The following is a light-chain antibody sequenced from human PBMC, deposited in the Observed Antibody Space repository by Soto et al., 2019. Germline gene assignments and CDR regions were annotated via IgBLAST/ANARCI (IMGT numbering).Light chain of an antibody. CDR2: GAS. Sequence: DIQMTQSPSSVSASIGDRVTITCRASQGISTCLAWYQQNPGKAPKLLIYGASSLQSGVPSRFSRSASGTDFTLTIRYLQPEDFATYYRHQANTFFEITFGYGTRVDIK. CDR1: QGISTC. V-gene: IGKV1-12*01. J-gene: IGKJ3*01. CDR3: HQANTFFEIT.